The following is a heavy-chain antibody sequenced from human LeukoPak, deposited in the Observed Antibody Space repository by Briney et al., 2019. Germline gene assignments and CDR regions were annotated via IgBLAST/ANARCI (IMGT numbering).Heavy chain of an antibody. CDR2: IKKDGSEK. D-gene: IGHD2-15*01. V-gene: IGHV3-7*03. CDR1: GFIFSGSW. J-gene: IGHJ4*02. CDR3: TTDTWYSAGH. Sequence: PGGSLGLSCTASGFIFSGSWMAWIRQATGKGLEWVAIIKKDGSEKYYVDSMKGRFTISRDNAKNSLFLQMNSLRAEDTAIYYCTTDTWYSAGHWGQGTLVTVSS.